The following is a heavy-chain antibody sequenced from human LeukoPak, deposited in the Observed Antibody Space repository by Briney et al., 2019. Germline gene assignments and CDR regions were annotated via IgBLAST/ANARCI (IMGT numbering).Heavy chain of an antibody. J-gene: IGHJ4*02. CDR1: GGSISSSSNY. D-gene: IGHD3-22*01. CDR2: ISNSGSS. CDR3: ARQYDSSGYYYFDY. Sequence: PSETLSLTCTVSGGSISSSSNYWGWIRQPPGKGLEWIGSISNSGSSYYNPSLKSRVTILVDTSKNQSSLKLSSVTAADTAVYYCARQYDSSGYYYFDYWGQGTLVTVSS. V-gene: IGHV4-39*01.